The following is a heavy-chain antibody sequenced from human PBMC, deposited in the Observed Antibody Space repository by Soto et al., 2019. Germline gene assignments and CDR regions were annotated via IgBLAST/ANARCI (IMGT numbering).Heavy chain of an antibody. CDR1: GGSISSYY. Sequence: SETLSLTCTVSGGSISSYYWSWIRQPPGKGLEWIGYIYYSGSTNYNPSLKSRATISVDTSKNQFSLKLSSVTAADTAVYYCASSVQWLVLPFDYWGQGTLVTVSS. D-gene: IGHD6-19*01. V-gene: IGHV4-59*01. CDR2: IYYSGST. CDR3: ASSVQWLVLPFDY. J-gene: IGHJ4*02.